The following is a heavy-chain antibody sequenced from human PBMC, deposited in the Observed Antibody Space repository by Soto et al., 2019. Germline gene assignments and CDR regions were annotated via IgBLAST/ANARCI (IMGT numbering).Heavy chain of an antibody. V-gene: IGHV1-18*01. CDR1: GGTFSSYA. J-gene: IGHJ4*02. Sequence: ASVKVSCKASGGTFSSYAISRVRQAPGQGLEWMGWISAYNGNTNYAQKLQGRVTMTTDTSTSTAYMELRSLRSDDTAVYYCARGPLGLRGGPIDYWGQGTLVTVSS. D-gene: IGHD3-10*01. CDR2: ISAYNGNT. CDR3: ARGPLGLRGGPIDY.